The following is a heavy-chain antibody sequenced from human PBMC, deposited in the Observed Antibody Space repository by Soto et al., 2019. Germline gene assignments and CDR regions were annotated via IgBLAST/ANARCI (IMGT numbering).Heavy chain of an antibody. CDR2: ISYDGSNK. CDR1: GFTFSSYG. CDR3: ALMATDDSGGWNAFDI. V-gene: IGHV3-30*03. Sequence: QVQLVESGGGVVQPGRSLRLSCAASGFTFSSYGMHWVRQAPGKGLEWVAVISYDGSNKYYADSVKGRFTISRDNSKNPLYLQMNSLRAEDTAVYYCALMATDDSGGWNAFDIWGQGTMVTVSS. J-gene: IGHJ3*02. D-gene: IGHD3-22*01.